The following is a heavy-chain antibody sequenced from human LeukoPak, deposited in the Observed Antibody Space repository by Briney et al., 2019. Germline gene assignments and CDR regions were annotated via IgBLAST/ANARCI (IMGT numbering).Heavy chain of an antibody. J-gene: IGHJ4*02. V-gene: IGHV3-21*01. CDR3: ARAIGDYYDSSGYYLDFDY. CDR1: GFTFSSYS. CDR2: ISSSSSYI. Sequence: GGSLRLSCAASGFTFSSYSMNWVRQAPGKGLEWVSSISSSSSYIYYADSVKGRFTISRDNAKNSLYLQMNSLRAEDAAVYYCARAIGDYYDSSGYYLDFDYWGQGTLVTVSS. D-gene: IGHD3-22*01.